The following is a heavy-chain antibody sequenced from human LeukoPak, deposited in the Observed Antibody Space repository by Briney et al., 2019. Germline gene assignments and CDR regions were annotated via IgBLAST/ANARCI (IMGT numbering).Heavy chain of an antibody. V-gene: IGHV3-23*01. CDR1: GFTFSSYA. CDR2: ISAGGDNA. CDR3: AKDTRAGG. J-gene: IGHJ4*02. Sequence: GGSLRLSCAATGFTFSSYAMNWIRQAPGRGLEWVSGISAGGDNAHYADSVKGRFTISRDNSKNTLFLQMNSLRAEGTAVYYCAKDTRAGGWGQGTLVTVSS. D-gene: IGHD1-26*01.